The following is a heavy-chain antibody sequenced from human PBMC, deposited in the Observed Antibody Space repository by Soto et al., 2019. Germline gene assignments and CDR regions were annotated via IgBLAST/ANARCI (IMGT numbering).Heavy chain of an antibody. J-gene: IGHJ6*02. Sequence: GGSLRLSCAASGFTFSSYAMSWVRQAPGKGLEWVSAISGSGGSTYYADSVKGRFTISRDNSKNTLYLQMNSLRAEDTAVYYCAKGAPLRGYYGSSGYYSSTRYYYGMDVWGQGTTVTVSS. CDR2: ISGSGGST. CDR1: GFTFSSYA. D-gene: IGHD3-22*01. V-gene: IGHV3-23*01. CDR3: AKGAPLRGYYGSSGYYSSTRYYYGMDV.